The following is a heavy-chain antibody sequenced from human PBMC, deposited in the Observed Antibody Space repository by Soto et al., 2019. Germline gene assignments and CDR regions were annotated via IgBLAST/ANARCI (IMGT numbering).Heavy chain of an antibody. V-gene: IGHV1-69*01. CDR1: GGTFSSYA. J-gene: IGHJ4*02. CDR2: IIPIFGTA. CDR3: ATPSGAVRYFDWSVAYFDY. D-gene: IGHD3-9*01. Sequence: QVQLVQSGAEVKKPGSSVKVSCKASGGTFSSYAISWVRQAPGQGLEWMGGIIPIFGTANYAQKFQGRVTITADESTSTACMELSSLRSEDTAVYYCATPSGAVRYFDWSVAYFDYWGQGTLVTVSS.